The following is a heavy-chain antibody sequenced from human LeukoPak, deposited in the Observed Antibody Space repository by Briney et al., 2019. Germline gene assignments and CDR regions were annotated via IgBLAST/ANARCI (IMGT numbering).Heavy chain of an antibody. D-gene: IGHD6-19*01. CDR3: AKRGDSSGWYYFDY. CDR1: GFTFSSYG. CDR2: ISGSGGST. J-gene: IGHJ4*02. V-gene: IGHV3-23*01. Sequence: GRSLRLSCAASGFTFSSYGMHWVRQAPGKGLEWVSGISGSGGSTYYADSVEGRFTISRDNSQNTLYLQMNSLRADDTAVYYCAKRGDSSGWYYFDYWGQGTLVTVSS.